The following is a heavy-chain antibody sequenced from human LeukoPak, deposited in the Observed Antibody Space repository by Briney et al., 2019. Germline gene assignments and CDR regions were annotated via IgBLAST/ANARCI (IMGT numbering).Heavy chain of an antibody. CDR1: GGSISSYY. Sequence: SETLSLTCTVSGGSISSYYWSWIRQPPGKGLEWIGYTYYSGSTNYNPSLKSRVTISVDTSRNQFSLKLSSVTAVDTAVYYCARDSSGYYYSYYFDYWGQGTLVTVSS. J-gene: IGHJ4*02. D-gene: IGHD3-22*01. V-gene: IGHV4-59*01. CDR2: TYYSGST. CDR3: ARDSSGYYYSYYFDY.